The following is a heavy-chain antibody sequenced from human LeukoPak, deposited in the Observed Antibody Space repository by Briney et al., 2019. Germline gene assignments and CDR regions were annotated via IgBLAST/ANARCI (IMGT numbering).Heavy chain of an antibody. Sequence: SETLSLTCAVSGGSISSSNWWSWVRQPPGKGLELIGDIHHSGTTNYNPSLKSRVTISVDKSKNQFSLNLTSVTAADTAVYYCARDNGHYDYWGQGTLVTVSS. CDR3: ARDNGHYDY. CDR2: IHHSGTT. D-gene: IGHD2-8*01. CDR1: GGSISSSNW. J-gene: IGHJ4*02. V-gene: IGHV4-4*02.